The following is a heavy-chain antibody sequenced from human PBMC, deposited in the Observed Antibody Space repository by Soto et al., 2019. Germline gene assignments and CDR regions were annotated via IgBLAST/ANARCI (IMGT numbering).Heavy chain of an antibody. Sequence: QVQLVESGGGVVQPGRSLRLSCAASGFTFSSYGMHWVRQAPGKGLEWVAVISYDGSNKYYADSVKGRFTISRDNSKNXLYLQMNSLRAEDTAVYYCAKPYGDYFYYYYGMDVWGQGTTVTVSS. CDR1: GFTFSSYG. J-gene: IGHJ6*02. D-gene: IGHD4-17*01. CDR3: AKPYGDYFYYYYGMDV. CDR2: ISYDGSNK. V-gene: IGHV3-30*18.